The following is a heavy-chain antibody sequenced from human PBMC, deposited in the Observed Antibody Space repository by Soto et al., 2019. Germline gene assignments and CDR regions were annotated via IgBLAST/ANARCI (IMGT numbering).Heavy chain of an antibody. V-gene: IGHV3-30*03. Sequence: GSLILSCAGSVFTFRNDCMHWVRQAPVKGLEWVAVTSHDGTNKYYADSVKGRFTISRDNSKNTLYLQMNSLRAEDTAVYYCARYYYDSSGYDGMDVWGQGTTVTVSS. CDR1: VFTFRNDC. D-gene: IGHD3-22*01. CDR3: ARYYYDSSGYDGMDV. J-gene: IGHJ6*02. CDR2: TSHDGTNK.